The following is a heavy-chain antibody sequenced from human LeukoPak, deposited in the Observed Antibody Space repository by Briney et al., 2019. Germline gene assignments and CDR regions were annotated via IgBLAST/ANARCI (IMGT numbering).Heavy chain of an antibody. D-gene: IGHD6-13*01. J-gene: IGHJ4*02. V-gene: IGHV3-7*01. CDR3: ARRASSSSWTSLYYFDY. Sequence: GGSLRLSCAASGFTFSRYWMSWMRQAPGKGLEWVANIKYDGNEEYYVDSVKGRFTSSRDNSKNTLYLHMNSLRVEDTAVYYCARRASSSSWTSLYYFDYWGQGTLVAVSS. CDR1: GFTFSRYW. CDR2: IKYDGNEE.